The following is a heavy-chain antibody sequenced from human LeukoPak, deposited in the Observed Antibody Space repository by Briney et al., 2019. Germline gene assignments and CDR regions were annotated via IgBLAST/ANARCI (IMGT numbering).Heavy chain of an antibody. CDR3: TRDQWFGELTYIDY. Sequence: GGSLRLSCITSGFNFGDYAVSWFRQAPGKGLEWIGFIKSKVYRGTTEYSASVKGRFTISRDDSKSIAYLQMNSLKTEDTAVYYCTRDQWFGELTYIDYWGQGTLVTVSS. D-gene: IGHD3-10*01. V-gene: IGHV3-49*03. J-gene: IGHJ4*02. CDR2: IKSKVYRGTT. CDR1: GFNFGDYA.